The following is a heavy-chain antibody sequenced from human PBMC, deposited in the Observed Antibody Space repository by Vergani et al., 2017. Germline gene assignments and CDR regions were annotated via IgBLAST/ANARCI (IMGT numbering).Heavy chain of an antibody. CDR2: IHPADSDT. Sequence: EVQLVQSGAEVKKPGESLKISCQISGYSFTNYWIGWVRQMPGKGLEWMGIIHPADSDTRYSPSFQGQVTISVDKSISTAYLQRSSLRASDSAMYYCTRLYGRDSSGSKYFDYWVGRTLVTVSS. D-gene: IGHD3-22*01. CDR1: GYSFTNYW. J-gene: IGHJ4*02. V-gene: IGHV5-51*01. CDR3: TRLYGRDSSGSKYFDY.